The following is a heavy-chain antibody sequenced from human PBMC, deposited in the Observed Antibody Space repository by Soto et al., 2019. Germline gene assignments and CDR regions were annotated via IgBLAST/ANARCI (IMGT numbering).Heavy chain of an antibody. V-gene: IGHV2-5*01. CDR3: AHRLMMVGATISWFDP. Sequence: SGPTLVNPTQTLTLTCTFSGFSLSTSGVGVGWIRQPPGKALEWLALIYWNDDKRYSPSLKSRLTITKDTSKNQVVLTMTNMDPVDTATYYCAHRLMMVGATISWFDPWGQGTLVTVSS. D-gene: IGHD1-26*01. CDR1: GFSLSTSGVG. CDR2: IYWNDDK. J-gene: IGHJ5*02.